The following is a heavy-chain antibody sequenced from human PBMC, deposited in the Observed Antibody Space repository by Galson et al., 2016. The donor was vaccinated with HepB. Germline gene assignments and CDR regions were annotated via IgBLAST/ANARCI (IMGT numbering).Heavy chain of an antibody. D-gene: IGHD1-1*01. CDR3: AKSGPGGWYRNYYGLNV. CDR1: GFIFNSAW. Sequence: GAGFIFNSAWMSWVRQAPGKGLEWVSAISGSGGSTHYADSVKGRFTISRDNSKNTLYLQMNSLRAEDTAVYYCAKSGPGGWYRNYYGLNVWGQGTTVAV. CDR2: ISGSGGST. J-gene: IGHJ6*02. V-gene: IGHV3-23*01.